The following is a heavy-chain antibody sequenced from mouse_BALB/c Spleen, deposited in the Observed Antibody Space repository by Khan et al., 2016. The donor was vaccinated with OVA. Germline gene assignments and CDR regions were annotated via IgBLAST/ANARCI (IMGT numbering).Heavy chain of an antibody. CDR1: GYSITSDYA. CDR3: ASGRLILRYPDYFDY. Sequence: EVKLEESGPGLLKPSQSLSLTCTVTGYSITSDYAWNWIRHFPGNILEWMAYISYSGSTTYSPSLRSRISITRDTSKNQFFLQLNSVTTEDTATYYCASGRLILRYPDYFDYWGQGTTLTVSS. CDR2: ISYSGST. J-gene: IGHJ2*01. V-gene: IGHV3-2*02. D-gene: IGHD1-1*01.